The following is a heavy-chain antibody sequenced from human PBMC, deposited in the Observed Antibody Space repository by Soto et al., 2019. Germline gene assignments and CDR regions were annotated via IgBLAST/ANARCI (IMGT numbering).Heavy chain of an antibody. V-gene: IGHV3-30*03. CDR2: LSHDGTIT. D-gene: IGHD6-19*01. J-gene: IGHJ5*02. Sequence: QVQLVESGGGVVQPGRSLRLSCAASGFTFNNYGMHWVRQAPGKGLEWVAILSHDGTITYYGDSVRGRFTVSTHESKNTLYLHMTIQRPANSAVYYCAPDWGSSGWFNWFDTWGQGPLVTVSS. CDR3: APDWGSSGWFNWFDT. CDR1: GFTFNNYG.